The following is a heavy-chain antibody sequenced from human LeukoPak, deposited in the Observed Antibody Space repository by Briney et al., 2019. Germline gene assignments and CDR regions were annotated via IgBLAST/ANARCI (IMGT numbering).Heavy chain of an antibody. D-gene: IGHD2-2*01. CDR2: IKSNTDGGTT. V-gene: IGHV3-15*01. J-gene: IGHJ3*02. CDR1: GFTFSNAW. Sequence: PGGSLRLSCAASGFTFSNAWMSWVRQAPGKGLEWVGRIKSNTDGGTTDYAAPVKGRFTISRDDSKNTLCLQMNSLKTEDTAVYYCTTVDCSSTSCKAPDAFDIWGQGTMVTVSS. CDR3: TTVDCSSTSCKAPDAFDI.